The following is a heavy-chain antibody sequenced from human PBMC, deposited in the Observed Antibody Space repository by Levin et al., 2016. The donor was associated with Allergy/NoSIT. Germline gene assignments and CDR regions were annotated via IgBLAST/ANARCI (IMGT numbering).Heavy chain of an antibody. Sequence: WIRQPPGKGLEWVAVISYDGSNKYYADSVKGRFTISRDNSKNTLYLQMNSLRAEDTAVYYCAKDGWPAAMYGNWFDPWGQGTLVTVSS. J-gene: IGHJ5*02. V-gene: IGHV3-30*18. CDR3: AKDGWPAAMYGNWFDP. CDR2: ISYDGSNK. D-gene: IGHD2-2*01.